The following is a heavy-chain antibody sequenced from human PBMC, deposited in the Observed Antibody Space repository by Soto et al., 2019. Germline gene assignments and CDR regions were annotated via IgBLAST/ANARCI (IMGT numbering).Heavy chain of an antibody. J-gene: IGHJ4*02. Sequence: GASVKVSCKASGDSFITSSIHWVRQAPGQRLEWMGWIYVGNGNTEYSQKFQGRVSFTRDTSARTASMELSTLRSEDTAVYYCARESRYCSGGSCYFLPGIDYWGRGTLVTVSS. V-gene: IGHV1-3*01. CDR2: IYVGNGNT. CDR3: ARESRYCSGGSCYFLPGIDY. D-gene: IGHD2-15*01. CDR1: GDSFITSS.